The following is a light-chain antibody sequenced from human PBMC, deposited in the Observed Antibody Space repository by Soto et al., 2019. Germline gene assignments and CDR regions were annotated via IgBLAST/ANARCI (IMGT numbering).Light chain of an antibody. CDR2: GAS. J-gene: IGKJ5*01. CDR1: QSVSSSY. V-gene: IGKV3-20*01. Sequence: EIVLTQSPGTLSLSPGERATLSCRASQSVSSSYLAWYLQKPGQAPRLLIYGASSRATGIPDRFSGSGSGTDFTLTISRLEPEDFAVYYCQQYGSSPPVTFGQGTRLEIK. CDR3: QQYGSSPPVT.